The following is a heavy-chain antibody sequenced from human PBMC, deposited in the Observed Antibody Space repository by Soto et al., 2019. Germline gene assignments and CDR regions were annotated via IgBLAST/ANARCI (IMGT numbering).Heavy chain of an antibody. Sequence: GGSLRLSRSASGFTLKSYAMSWGRQAPGKGLGWVSAISSRGGRTHYADSVKGRFTISRDNSKNTLYLQVNSLRAEDTAVYYCAKDHGPYGDGLDYWGQGTLVTVSS. CDR1: GFTLKSYA. D-gene: IGHD4-17*01. V-gene: IGHV3-23*01. CDR3: AKDHGPYGDGLDY. J-gene: IGHJ4*02. CDR2: ISSRGGRT.